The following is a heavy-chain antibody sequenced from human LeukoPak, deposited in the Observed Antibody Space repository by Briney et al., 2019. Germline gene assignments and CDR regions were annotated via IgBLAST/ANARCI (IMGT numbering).Heavy chain of an antibody. CDR2: IIPILGIA. V-gene: IGHV1-69*04. CDR3: ARDRVVRGVLNWFDP. J-gene: IGHJ5*02. D-gene: IGHD3-10*01. Sequence: SVKVSCKASGGTFSSYAISWVRQAAGQGLEWMGRIIPILGIANYAQKFQGRVTITADKSTSTAYMELSSLRSEDTAVYYCARDRVVRGVLNWFDPWGQGTLVTVSS. CDR1: GGTFSSYA.